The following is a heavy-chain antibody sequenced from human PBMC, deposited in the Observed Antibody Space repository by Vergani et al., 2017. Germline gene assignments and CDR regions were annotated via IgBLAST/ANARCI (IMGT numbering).Heavy chain of an antibody. Sequence: EVQLLESGGGLVQPGGSLRLSCAASGFTFSSYAMSWVRQAPGKGLEWVSAISGSGGSTYYADSVKGRFTISRDNSKNTLYLQMKSLRAEDTAVYYCAKEKGYCSGGSCYLYYYYGMDVWGQGTTVTVSS. V-gene: IGHV3-23*01. CDR3: AKEKGYCSGGSCYLYYYYGMDV. CDR2: ISGSGGST. D-gene: IGHD2-15*01. CDR1: GFTFSSYA. J-gene: IGHJ6*02.